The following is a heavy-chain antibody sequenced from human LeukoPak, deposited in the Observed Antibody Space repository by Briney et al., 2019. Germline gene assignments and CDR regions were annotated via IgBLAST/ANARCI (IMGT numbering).Heavy chain of an antibody. CDR1: GGSISSSSYY. J-gene: IGHJ4*02. V-gene: IGHV4-39*01. Sequence: SETLSLTCTVSGGSISSSSYYWGWIRQPPGKGLEWIGSIYYSGRTYYNPSLKSRVTISVDTSKNQFPLKLSSVTAADTAVYYCARLGAAAGEFDYWGQGTLVTVCS. CDR3: ARLGAAAGEFDY. CDR2: IYYSGRT. D-gene: IGHD6-13*01.